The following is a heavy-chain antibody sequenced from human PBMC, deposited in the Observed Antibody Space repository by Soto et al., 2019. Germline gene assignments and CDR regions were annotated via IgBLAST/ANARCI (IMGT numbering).Heavy chain of an antibody. Sequence: QITLKESGHTVVKPTQTLTLTCTFSGFSLSTTGVGVGWIRQPPGKALEWLALFYWDDTKRYSPSLKTRLTITKDTSKNQVVLTMTNMDPVDTATYYCVHRHYNLGKYGMDVWGQGTTVTVSS. V-gene: IGHV2-5*02. CDR1: GFSLSTTGVG. D-gene: IGHD3-10*01. CDR3: VHRHYNLGKYGMDV. J-gene: IGHJ6*02. CDR2: FYWDDTK.